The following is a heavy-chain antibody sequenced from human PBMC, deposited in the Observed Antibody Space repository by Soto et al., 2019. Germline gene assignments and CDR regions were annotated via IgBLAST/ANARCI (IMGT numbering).Heavy chain of an antibody. Sequence: QVQLVQSGAEVKKPGASVKVSCKASGYTFTSYGISWVRQAPGQGLEWMGWISVYNGNTNYAQILQGRVTMTTDTSTSTGYMELRSLRSDDTAVYYCARVYDFLSGYSNPFDYWGQGTLVTVSS. J-gene: IGHJ4*02. D-gene: IGHD3-3*01. CDR1: GYTFTSYG. V-gene: IGHV1-18*01. CDR3: ARVYDFLSGYSNPFDY. CDR2: ISVYNGNT.